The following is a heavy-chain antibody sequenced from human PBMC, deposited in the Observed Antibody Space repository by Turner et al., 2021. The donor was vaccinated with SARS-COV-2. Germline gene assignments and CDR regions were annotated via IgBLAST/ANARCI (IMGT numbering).Heavy chain of an antibody. D-gene: IGHD3-10*01. CDR1: GFTFSSSA. Sequence: QVQLVESGGGVVQPGRSRRLSCEGSGFTFSSSAMHWVRQAPGRGLEWVAVISHDGQNENYAASVKGRFTISRDNSKNTVDLQMSTLRVEDTAVYYCAIFGEDGFDIWGQGTMVTVSS. CDR2: ISHDGQNE. CDR3: AIFGEDGFDI. J-gene: IGHJ3*02. V-gene: IGHV3-30*03.